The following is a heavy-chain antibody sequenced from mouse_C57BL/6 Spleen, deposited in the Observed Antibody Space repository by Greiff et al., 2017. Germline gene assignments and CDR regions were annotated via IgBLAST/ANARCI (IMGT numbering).Heavy chain of an antibody. V-gene: IGHV1-50*01. CDR1: GYTFTSYW. D-gene: IGHD2-1*01. CDR2: IDPSDSYT. Sequence: VQLQQPGAELVKPGASVKLSCKASGYTFTSYWMQWVKQRPGQGLEWIGEIDPSDSYTNYNQKFKGKATLTVDTSSSTAYMQLSSLTSEDSAVYYCARPIYSSFAYWGQGTLVTVSA. CDR3: ARPIYSSFAY. J-gene: IGHJ3*01.